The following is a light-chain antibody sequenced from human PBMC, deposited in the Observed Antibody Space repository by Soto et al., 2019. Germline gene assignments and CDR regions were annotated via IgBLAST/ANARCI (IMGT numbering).Light chain of an antibody. CDR1: SSDVGGYNY. V-gene: IGLV2-14*01. CDR3: SSYTISSTLVV. CDR2: EVS. J-gene: IGLJ2*01. Sequence: QSALTQPASVSGSPGKSITISCTGTSSDVGGYNYVSWYQQHPDKAPKLMIYEVSNRPSGVSNRFSGSRSGNTASLTISGLQAEDEADYYCSSYTISSTLVVFGGGTKLTVL.